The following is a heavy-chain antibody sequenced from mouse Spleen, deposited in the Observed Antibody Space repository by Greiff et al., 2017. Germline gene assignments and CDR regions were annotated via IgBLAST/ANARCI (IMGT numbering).Heavy chain of an antibody. D-gene: IGHD2-4*01. CDR1: GFTFSSYA. V-gene: IGHV5-9*04. CDR3: ARVDTMITLYFDY. Sequence: DVKLQESGGGLVKLGGSLKLSCAASGFTFSSYAMSWVRQTPEKRLEWVATISSGGGNTYYPDSVKGRFTISRDNAKNTLYLQMSSLKSEDTAMYYCARVDTMITLYFDYWGQGTTLTVSS. CDR2: ISSGGGNT. J-gene: IGHJ2*01.